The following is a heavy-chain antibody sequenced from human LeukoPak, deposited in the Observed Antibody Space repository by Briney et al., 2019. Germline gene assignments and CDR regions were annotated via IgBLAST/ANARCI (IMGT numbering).Heavy chain of an antibody. Sequence: GASVKVSCKASGYTFGIYGISWVRQAPGQGLEWMAWISPYDGDTSYAQKFEGRVTMTTETSTNTAYMELRSLRSDDTAIYYCARDYCTRGGDCYKEDLFDPWGQGTLVTVS. V-gene: IGHV1-18*01. J-gene: IGHJ5*02. CDR1: GYTFGIYG. CDR2: ISPYDGDT. D-gene: IGHD2-21*02. CDR3: ARDYCTRGGDCYKEDLFDP.